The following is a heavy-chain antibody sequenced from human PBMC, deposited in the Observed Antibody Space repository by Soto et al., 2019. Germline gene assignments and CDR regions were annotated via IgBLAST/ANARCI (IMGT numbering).Heavy chain of an antibody. CDR1: GYTFTSYG. CDR3: ARGYYDFWSGEITPFDY. D-gene: IGHD3-3*01. Sequence: ASVKVSCKASGYTFTSYGIRWVRQAPGQGLEWMGWISAYNGNTNYAQKLQGRVTMTTDTSTSTAYMELRSLRSDDTAVYYCARGYYDFWSGEITPFDYWGQGTLVTVSS. J-gene: IGHJ4*02. V-gene: IGHV1-18*04. CDR2: ISAYNGNT.